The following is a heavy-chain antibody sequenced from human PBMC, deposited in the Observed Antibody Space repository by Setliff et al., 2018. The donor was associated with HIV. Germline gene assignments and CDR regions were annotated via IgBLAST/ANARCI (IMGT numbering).Heavy chain of an antibody. V-gene: IGHV4-39*01. CDR1: GGSVTNTKSY. J-gene: IGHJ5*02. D-gene: IGHD3-22*01. Sequence: SETLSLTCTVSGGSVTNTKSYWGWIRQPPGKGLEWIASISHSGNTYYNPSLNSRVTISLDTSKNQLSLKLTSVTAADTAMYYCASRIYYYDESRVLREEGFVPWGQGTLVTVSS. CDR3: ASRIYYYDESRVLREEGFVP. CDR2: ISHSGNT.